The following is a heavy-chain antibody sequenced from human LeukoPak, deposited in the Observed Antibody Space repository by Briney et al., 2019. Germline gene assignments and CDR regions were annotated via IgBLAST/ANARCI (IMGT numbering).Heavy chain of an antibody. CDR2: MYYTGST. Sequence: KPSETLSLTCTVSGGSTGSYYWSWIRQPPGKGLEWIGDMYYTGSTNCNPSLKSRVTISVDTSKNQFSLKLSSVTAADTAVYYCARHYYDSTGYYYFDYWGQGTLVTVSS. D-gene: IGHD3-22*01. CDR1: GGSTGSYY. J-gene: IGHJ4*02. CDR3: ARHYYDSTGYYYFDY. V-gene: IGHV4-59*08.